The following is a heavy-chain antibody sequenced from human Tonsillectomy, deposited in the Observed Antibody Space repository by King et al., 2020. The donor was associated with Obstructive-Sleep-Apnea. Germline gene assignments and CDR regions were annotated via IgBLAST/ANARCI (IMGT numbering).Heavy chain of an antibody. Sequence: QLQESGPGLVKPSETLSLTCTVSGGSISSSSYYWGWIRQPPGKGLEWIGTIYYSGSTYYNPSLKSRVTISVDTSKDQFSLSLSSVTAADTAVYYCARLSLTFDYWGLGTLVTVSS. CDR1: GGSISSSSYY. CDR2: IYYSGST. V-gene: IGHV4-39*01. CDR3: ARLSLTFDY. D-gene: IGHD3-9*01. J-gene: IGHJ4*02.